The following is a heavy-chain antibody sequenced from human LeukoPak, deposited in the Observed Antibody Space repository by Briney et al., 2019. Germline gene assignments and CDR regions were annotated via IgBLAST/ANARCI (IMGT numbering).Heavy chain of an antibody. V-gene: IGHV3-23*01. CDR2: ISGSGGST. D-gene: IGHD3-10*01. CDR3: AKGLMVRGVRYYYYVDV. J-gene: IGHJ6*03. Sequence: GGSLRLSCAASGFTFSNYAMSWVRQAPGKGLEWVSAISGSGGSTYYADSVKGRFTISRDNSKNTLYLQMNSLRAEDTAVYYCAKGLMVRGVRYYYYVDVWGKGTTVTVSS. CDR1: GFTFSNYA.